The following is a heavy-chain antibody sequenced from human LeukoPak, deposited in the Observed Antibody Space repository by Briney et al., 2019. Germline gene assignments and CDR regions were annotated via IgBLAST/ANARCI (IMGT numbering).Heavy chain of an antibody. CDR2: ISGSGGST. CDR3: AKDHINYCSSTSCYENWYDP. CDR1: GFTFSSYG. D-gene: IGHD2-2*01. J-gene: IGHJ5*02. V-gene: IGHV3-23*01. Sequence: GGSLRLSCAASGFTFSSYGMSWVRQAPGKGLEWVSAISGSGGSTYYADSVKGRFTISRDNSKNTLYLQMNSLRAEDTAVYYCAKDHINYCSSTSCYENWYDPWGQGTLVTVSS.